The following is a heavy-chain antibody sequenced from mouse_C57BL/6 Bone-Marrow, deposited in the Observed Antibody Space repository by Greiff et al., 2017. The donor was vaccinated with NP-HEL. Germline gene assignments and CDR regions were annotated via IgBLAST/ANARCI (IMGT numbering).Heavy chain of an antibody. J-gene: IGHJ3*01. CDR2: ISYSGST. CDR1: GYSITSGYD. CDR3: ARDDYYGSSYGLFAY. D-gene: IGHD1-1*01. Sequence: VQLKESGPGMVKPSQSLSLTCTVTGYSITSGYDWHWIRHFPGNKLEWLGYISYSGSTNYNPSLKSRISITHDTSKNHFFLKLNSVTTEDTATYYCARDDYYGSSYGLFAYWGQGTLVTVSA. V-gene: IGHV3-1*01.